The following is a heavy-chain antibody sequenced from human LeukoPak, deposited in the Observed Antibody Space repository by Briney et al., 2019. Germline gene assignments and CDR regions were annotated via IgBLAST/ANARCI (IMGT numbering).Heavy chain of an antibody. Sequence: ASVKVSCKASGYTFTGYYMHWVRQAPGQGLEWMGIINPSGGSTSYAQKFQGRVAMTRDMSTSTVYMELSSLRSEDTAVYYCARERAGYYDSSGSKNWFDAWGQGTLVTVSS. D-gene: IGHD3-22*01. V-gene: IGHV1-46*01. CDR1: GYTFTGYY. CDR2: INPSGGST. J-gene: IGHJ5*02. CDR3: ARERAGYYDSSGSKNWFDA.